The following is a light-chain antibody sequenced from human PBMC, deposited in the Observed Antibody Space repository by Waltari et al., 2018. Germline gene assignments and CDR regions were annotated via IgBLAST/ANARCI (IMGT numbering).Light chain of an antibody. CDR3: AAWDDSLSVSYV. CDR2: RDD. V-gene: IGLV1-47*01. J-gene: IGLJ1*01. Sequence: QSVLPQPPSVSGTPGQTVTISCSGTNSNIGRNSVFWYHQLPGTAPKLLIYRDDQRPSGVPDRFSGSKSGTSASLAIRGLRSEDEADYYCAAWDDSLSVSYVFGSGTKVTV. CDR1: NSNIGRNS.